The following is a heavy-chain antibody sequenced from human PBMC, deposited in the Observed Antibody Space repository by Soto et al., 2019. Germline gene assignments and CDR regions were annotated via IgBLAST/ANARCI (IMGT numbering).Heavy chain of an antibody. CDR3: ERGSGLTYFDY. CDR2: INAGNGNT. J-gene: IGHJ4*02. Sequence: ASVKLSCKASGYTFTSYAMHWVRQAPGQRLEWMGWINAGNGNTKYSQKFQGRVTITRDTSASTAYMELSSLRSEDTAVYYCERGSGLTYFDYWGQGTLVTVSS. D-gene: IGHD3-10*01. V-gene: IGHV1-3*01. CDR1: GYTFTSYA.